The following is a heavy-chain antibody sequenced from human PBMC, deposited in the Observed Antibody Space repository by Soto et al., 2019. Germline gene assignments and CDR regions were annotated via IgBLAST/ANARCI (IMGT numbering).Heavy chain of an antibody. CDR2: INRTGSS. CDR1: GGSFSGYY. J-gene: IGHJ2*01. V-gene: IGHV4-34*01. Sequence: QVHLQQGGAGLLKPSETLSLTCAVYGGSFSGYYWSWIRRPPGKGPEWSGAINRTGSSNYNPSLDSRVTISVDTSKNHFSLKLTSVTAADPAVYYCARRLHWLQQGYFDRWGRRTLVTVSS. D-gene: IGHD6-19*01. CDR3: ARRLHWLQQGYFDR.